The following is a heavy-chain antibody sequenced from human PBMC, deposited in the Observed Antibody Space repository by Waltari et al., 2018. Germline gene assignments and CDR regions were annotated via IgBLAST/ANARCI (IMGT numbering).Heavy chain of an antibody. Sequence: QVQLQESGPGLVQPSETLSLTCTVSGGPISNYSWSWIRQSAGKGLEWIGRIYASGSTNYNPSLKSRVTMSVDTSKNQFSLKLSSVTAADTAVYYCARHNDDYYNYYMDVWGKGTTVTISS. CDR1: GGPISNYS. V-gene: IGHV4-4*07. D-gene: IGHD1-1*01. CDR3: ARHNDDYYNYYMDV. J-gene: IGHJ6*03. CDR2: IYASGST.